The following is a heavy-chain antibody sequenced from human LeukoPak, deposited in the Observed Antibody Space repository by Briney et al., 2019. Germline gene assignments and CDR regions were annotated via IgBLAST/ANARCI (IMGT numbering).Heavy chain of an antibody. CDR2: IWVDGSKE. Sequence: GGSLRLSCATSGFTFSSYSMQWVRQAPGKGLEWVAVIWVDGSKEFYADSVEGRFTISRDDSKSTSYLQMNSLRAEDTAVYYCARDQGYCSGGRCHSHFDYWGQGTLVTVSS. CDR1: GFTFSSYS. J-gene: IGHJ4*02. V-gene: IGHV3-33*01. D-gene: IGHD2-15*01. CDR3: ARDQGYCSGGRCHSHFDY.